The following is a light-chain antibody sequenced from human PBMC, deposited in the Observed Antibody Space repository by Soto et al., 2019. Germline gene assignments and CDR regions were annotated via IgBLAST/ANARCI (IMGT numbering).Light chain of an antibody. V-gene: IGKV3-20*01. CDR1: QSVSSTY. J-gene: IGKJ1*01. Sequence: EIVLTPSPGTLSLSPVERATLSCRASQSVSSTYLAWYQQKPGQAPRLLIYGASSRATGIPDRFSGSGSGTNFALTISRLEPEDFAVYYCQQYGSSLWTFGQGTRWIS. CDR2: GAS. CDR3: QQYGSSLWT.